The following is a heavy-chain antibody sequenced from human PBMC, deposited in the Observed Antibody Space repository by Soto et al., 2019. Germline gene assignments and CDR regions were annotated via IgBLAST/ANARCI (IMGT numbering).Heavy chain of an antibody. CDR2: ISGSGGST. CDR1: GITFSGYA. J-gene: IGHJ4*02. Sequence: HPGGSLRLSCAASGITFSGYAMSWVRQAPGKGLEWVSAISGSGGSTYYADSVKGRFTISRDNSKNTLYLQMNSLRAEDTAVYYCAKVGKYYGSGSYQDGPYFDYWGQGTLVTVSS. V-gene: IGHV3-23*01. D-gene: IGHD3-10*01. CDR3: AKVGKYYGSGSYQDGPYFDY.